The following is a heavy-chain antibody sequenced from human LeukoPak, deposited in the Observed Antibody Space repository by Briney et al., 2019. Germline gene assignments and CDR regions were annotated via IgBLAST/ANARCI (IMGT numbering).Heavy chain of an antibody. J-gene: IGHJ5*02. CDR3: VTSSSDQLLNEAWFDP. CDR1: GGSLSSGSYY. CDR2: IYTSGST. Sequence: SETLSLTCTVSGGSLSSGSYYWSWTRQPDGKGLEWLGCIYTSGSTNYDPCLPCRVTISVDTSKNQFSLKLSSVTAADTAVYYCVTSSSDQLLNEAWFDPWGQGTLVTVSS. D-gene: IGHD2-2*01. V-gene: IGHV4-61*02.